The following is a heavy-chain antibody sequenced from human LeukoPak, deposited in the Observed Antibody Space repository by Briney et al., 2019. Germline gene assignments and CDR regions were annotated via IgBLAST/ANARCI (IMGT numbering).Heavy chain of an antibody. CDR2: ISDSGNGT. J-gene: IGHJ4*02. V-gene: IGHV3-23*01. D-gene: IGHD3-3*01. CDR1: GFTFKNYA. CDR3: AKWAYYDFWSGHYKSHFDS. Sequence: GGSLRLSCVVSGFTFKNYAMSWVRQAPGKGLECVSSISDSGNGTDYADSVKGRFTVSRDNSKNILYLHMNTLSAEDTAVYYCAKWAYYDFWSGHYKSHFDSWGQGTLVTVSP.